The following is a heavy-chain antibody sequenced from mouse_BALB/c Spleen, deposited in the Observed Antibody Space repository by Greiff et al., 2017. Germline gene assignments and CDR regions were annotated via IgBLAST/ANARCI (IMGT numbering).Heavy chain of an antibody. V-gene: IGHV1-82*01. Sequence: QDQLQQSGPELVKPGASVKISCKASGYAFSSSWMNWVKQRPGQGLEWIGRIYPGDGDTNYNGKFKGKATLTADKSSSTAYMQLSSLTSVDSAVYFCARRTTVVAFDYWGQGTTLTVSS. J-gene: IGHJ2*01. CDR3: ARRTTVVAFDY. CDR2: IYPGDGDT. CDR1: GYAFSSSW. D-gene: IGHD1-1*01.